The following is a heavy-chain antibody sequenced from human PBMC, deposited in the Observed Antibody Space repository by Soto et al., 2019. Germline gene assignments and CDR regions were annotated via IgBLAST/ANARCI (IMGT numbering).Heavy chain of an antibody. CDR2: IIPLLKTV. Sequence: QEELVQSGAEVKKPGSSVNVSCXXSGGTFASYSITXXRXAPGQRLEWMGEIIPLLKTVNYAQKFQGRVTITGDRSTSTVYMALSRLRSDDTAVYYCARDPVDLFGYMDVWGHGTTVTVS. V-gene: IGHV1-69*06. CDR1: GGTFASYS. CDR3: ARDPVDLFGYMDV. D-gene: IGHD6-25*01. J-gene: IGHJ6*02.